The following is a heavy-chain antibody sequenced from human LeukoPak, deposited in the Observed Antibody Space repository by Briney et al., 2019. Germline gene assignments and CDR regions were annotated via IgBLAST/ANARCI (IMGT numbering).Heavy chain of an antibody. Sequence: GGSLRLSCAASGFTFSSYSMNWVRQAPGKGLEWVSYISGSSSTIYYADSVKGRFTISRDNAKNSLYLQMNSLRAEDTAVYYCARDGVAGSGWYGGYYFDYWGQGTLVTVSS. CDR3: ARDGVAGSGWYGGYYFDY. J-gene: IGHJ4*02. V-gene: IGHV3-48*04. CDR1: GFTFSSYS. D-gene: IGHD6-19*01. CDR2: ISGSSSTI.